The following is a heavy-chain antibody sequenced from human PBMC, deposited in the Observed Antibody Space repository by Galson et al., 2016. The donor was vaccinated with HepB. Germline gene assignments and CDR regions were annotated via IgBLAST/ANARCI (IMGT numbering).Heavy chain of an antibody. CDR1: GYTFTSHY. V-gene: IGHV1-46*01. J-gene: IGHJ4*02. Sequence: SVKVSCKASGYTFTSHYVHWVRQAPGQGFEWIGIINPSGGTASTSYEQKFQDRVTMTRDTSTSTVYMELSSLRSEDTAVYYCAREADDSSGYYDNWGQGTLVTVSS. CDR3: AREADDSSGYYDN. D-gene: IGHD3-22*01. CDR2: INPSGGTAST.